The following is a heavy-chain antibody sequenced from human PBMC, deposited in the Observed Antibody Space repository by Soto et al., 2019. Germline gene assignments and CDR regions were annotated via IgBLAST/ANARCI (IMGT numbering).Heavy chain of an antibody. CDR2: ISYDGSNK. Sequence: PWGSLRLSCAASGFTFSSYGMHWVRQAPGKGLEWVAVISYDGSNKYYADSVKGRFTISRDNSKNTLYLQMNSLRAEDTAVYYCAKDLGYCSGGSCPYPFDYGMDVWGQGTTVTVSS. D-gene: IGHD2-15*01. V-gene: IGHV3-30*18. CDR3: AKDLGYCSGGSCPYPFDYGMDV. J-gene: IGHJ6*02. CDR1: GFTFSSYG.